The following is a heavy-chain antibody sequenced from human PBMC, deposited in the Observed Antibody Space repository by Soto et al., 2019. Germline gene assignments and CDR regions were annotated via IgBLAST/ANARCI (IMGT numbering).Heavy chain of an antibody. D-gene: IGHD3-10*01. Sequence: QVQLVQSGAEVKKPGASVKVSCKASGYTFPNYAVHSVRQPPGHRLEWMGRITAGNGNTKYSQKFQAGVTITRDTSARTAYMELSSLRAEDTAVYYCASGLGGSGSDSDSWGQGTLVTVSS. V-gene: IGHV1-3*01. J-gene: IGHJ4*02. CDR2: ITAGNGNT. CDR3: ASGLGGSGSDSDS. CDR1: GYTFPNYA.